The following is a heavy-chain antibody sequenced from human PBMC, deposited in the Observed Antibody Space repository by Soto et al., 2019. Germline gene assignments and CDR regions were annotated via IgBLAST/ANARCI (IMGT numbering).Heavy chain of an antibody. CDR2: IIPIFGTA. V-gene: IGHV1-69*13. Sequence: EASVKVSCKASGGTFSSYAISWVRQAPGQGLEWMGGIIPIFGTANYAQKFQGRVTITADESTSTAYMELSSLRSEDTAVYYCARGTTPTYWYFDLWGRGTLVTVSS. CDR1: GGTFSSYA. CDR3: ARGTTPTYWYFDL. J-gene: IGHJ2*01. D-gene: IGHD4-17*01.